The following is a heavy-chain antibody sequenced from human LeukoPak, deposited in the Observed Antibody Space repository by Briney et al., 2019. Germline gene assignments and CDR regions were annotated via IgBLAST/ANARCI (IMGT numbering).Heavy chain of an antibody. V-gene: IGHV3-48*04. J-gene: IGHJ4*02. CDR3: AKAASNPYDFWSGYLDY. Sequence: GGSLRLSCAASGFTFSSYSMNWVRQAPGKGQEWVSYISSSSTIYYADSVKGRFTISRDNAKNSLYLQMNSLRAEDTAVYYCAKAASNPYDFWSGYLDYWGQGTLVTVSS. CDR2: ISSSSTI. D-gene: IGHD3-3*01. CDR1: GFTFSSYS.